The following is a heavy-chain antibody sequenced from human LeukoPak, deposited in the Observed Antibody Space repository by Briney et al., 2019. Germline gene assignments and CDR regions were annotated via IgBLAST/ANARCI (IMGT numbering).Heavy chain of an antibody. Sequence: GGSLRLSCAASRFTFSNAWMSWVRQAPGKGLEWVGRIKSKTDGGTTDYAAPVKGRFTISRDDSKNTLYLQMNSLKTEDTAVYYCTTENGITMVRGVIITPRYFDYWGQGTLVTVSS. CDR3: TTENGITMVRGVIITPRYFDY. CDR1: RFTFSNAW. CDR2: IKSKTDGGTT. D-gene: IGHD3-10*01. V-gene: IGHV3-15*01. J-gene: IGHJ4*02.